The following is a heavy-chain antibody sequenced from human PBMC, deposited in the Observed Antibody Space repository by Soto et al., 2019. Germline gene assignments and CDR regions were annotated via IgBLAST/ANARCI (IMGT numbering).Heavy chain of an antibody. J-gene: IGHJ4*02. CDR3: AHRENWNYDY. Sequence: QITLKESGPTLVKPTQTLTLTCTFSGFSLSTSGVGVGWIRQPPGKVLEWLALIYGNDDKRYSPSLKSRLTIPKDTSKNQVVLTMTNMAPVDTATYYCAHRENWNYDYWGQGTLVTVSS. CDR2: IYGNDDK. D-gene: IGHD1-7*01. CDR1: GFSLSTSGVG. V-gene: IGHV2-5*01.